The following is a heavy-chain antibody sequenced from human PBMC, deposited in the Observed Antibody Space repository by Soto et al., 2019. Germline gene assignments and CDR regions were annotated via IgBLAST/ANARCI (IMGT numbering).Heavy chain of an antibody. J-gene: IGHJ4*02. CDR1: GGSISSGDYY. V-gene: IGHV4-30-4*01. D-gene: IGHD6-13*01. Sequence: SETLSLTCTVSGGSISSGDYYWSWIRQPPGKGLEWIGYIYYSGSTYYNPSLKSRVTISVDKSKNQFSLKLSSVTAADTAVYYCARVDSSWYTPTGGYLDYWGQGALVTVSS. CDR2: IYYSGST. CDR3: ARVDSSWYTPTGGYLDY.